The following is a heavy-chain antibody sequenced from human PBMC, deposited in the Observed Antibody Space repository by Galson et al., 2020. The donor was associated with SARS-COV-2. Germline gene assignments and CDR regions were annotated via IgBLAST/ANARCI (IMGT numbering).Heavy chain of an antibody. CDR2: ISSSTKTT. Sequence: GESLKISCAASGFTFSSFSMNWVRQAPGKGLEWISYISSSTKTTYYADSVEGRFTISRDNAKNSLYLQMNSLRDEDTAVYYCARGGHCSGGTCPSYYYYYGMDVWGQGTTVTVSS. V-gene: IGHV3-48*02. J-gene: IGHJ6*02. CDR1: GFTFSSFS. CDR3: ARGGHCSGGTCPSYYYYYGMDV. D-gene: IGHD2-15*01.